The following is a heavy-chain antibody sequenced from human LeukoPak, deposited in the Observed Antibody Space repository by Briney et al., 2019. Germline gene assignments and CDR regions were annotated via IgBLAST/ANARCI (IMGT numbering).Heavy chain of an antibody. J-gene: IGHJ2*01. V-gene: IGHV3-23*01. CDR3: ANHSSGLLWGYWYFDL. CDR2: ITGSGDST. CDR1: GFTFSNYA. Sequence: PGGSLRLSCAASGFTFSNYAMTWVRQAPGKGLEWVSVITGSGDSTYYADPVKGRFTTSRDNSKDTVYLQMNSLRAEDTAVYYCANHSSGLLWGYWYFDLWGRGTLVTVSS. D-gene: IGHD3-22*01.